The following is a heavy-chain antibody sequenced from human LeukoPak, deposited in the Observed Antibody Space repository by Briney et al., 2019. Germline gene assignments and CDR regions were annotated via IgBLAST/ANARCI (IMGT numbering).Heavy chain of an antibody. J-gene: IGHJ4*02. V-gene: IGHV4-59*12. Sequence: SETLSLTCAVSGGSISSYYWTWIRQPPGKGLEWIGYIYNSGSTNYNPSLRSRVTMSVDTSKNQFSLKLRSVTAADTAVYYCARVVRFSEWLFDYWGQGTLVTVSS. D-gene: IGHD3-3*01. CDR1: GGSISSYY. CDR2: IYNSGST. CDR3: ARVVRFSEWLFDY.